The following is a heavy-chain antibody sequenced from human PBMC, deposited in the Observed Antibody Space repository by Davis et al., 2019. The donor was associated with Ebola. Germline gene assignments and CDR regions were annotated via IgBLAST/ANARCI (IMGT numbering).Heavy chain of an antibody. V-gene: IGHV3-30-3*01. CDR3: ARDLYDSSGYHALDAFDI. CDR1: GFTFSSYA. Sequence: GESLKISCAASGFTFSSYAMHWVRQAPGKGLEWVAVISYDGSNKYYADSVKGRFTISRDNSKNTLYLQMNSLRAEDTAVYYCARDLYDSSGYHALDAFDIWGQGTMVTVSS. CDR2: ISYDGSNK. D-gene: IGHD3-22*01. J-gene: IGHJ3*02.